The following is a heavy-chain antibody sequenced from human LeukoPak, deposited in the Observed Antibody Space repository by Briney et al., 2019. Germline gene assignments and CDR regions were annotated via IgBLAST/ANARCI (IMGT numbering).Heavy chain of an antibody. CDR3: ARASDVLRYFDWLFYDY. D-gene: IGHD3-9*01. Sequence: ASVKVSCKASGYTSTGYYMHWVRQAPGQGLEWMGWINPNSGGTNYAQKFQGRVTMTRDTSISTAYMELSRLRSDDTAVYYCARASDVLRYFDWLFYDYWGQGTLVTVSS. J-gene: IGHJ4*02. CDR1: GYTSTGYY. CDR2: INPNSGGT. V-gene: IGHV1-2*02.